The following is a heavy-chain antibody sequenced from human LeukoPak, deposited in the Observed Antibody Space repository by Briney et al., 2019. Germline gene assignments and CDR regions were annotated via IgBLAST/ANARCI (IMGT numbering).Heavy chain of an antibody. D-gene: IGHD5-18*01. CDR2: ISGSGGST. V-gene: IGHV3-23*01. J-gene: IGHJ4*02. CDR1: GFTFSSYA. Sequence: GGSLRLPCAASGFTFSSYAMSWVRQAPGKGLEWDSAISGSGGSTYYADSVKGRFTISRDNSKNTLYLQMNSLRAEDTAVYYCAKDPEDTAMAGSYWGQGTLVTVSS. CDR3: AKDPEDTAMAGSY.